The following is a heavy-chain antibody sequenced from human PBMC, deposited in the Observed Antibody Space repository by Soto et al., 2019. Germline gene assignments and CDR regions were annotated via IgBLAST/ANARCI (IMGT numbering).Heavy chain of an antibody. J-gene: IGHJ4*02. V-gene: IGHV3-74*01. Sequence: PVGALILSCSASGCTLSDYWMHWVRQAPGKGLVWVSRINRDGSSTTYADSVKGRFTISRDSAKNTLYLQMNSLRAEDTAVYYCARDPAPSGWYDYWGQGTLVTVSS. CDR2: INRDGSST. CDR3: ARDPAPSGWYDY. D-gene: IGHD6-19*01. CDR1: GCTLSDYW.